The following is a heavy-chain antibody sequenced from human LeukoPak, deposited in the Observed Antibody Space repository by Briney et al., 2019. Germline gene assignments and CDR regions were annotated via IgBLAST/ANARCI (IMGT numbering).Heavy chain of an antibody. CDR1: GGSISSGNYY. J-gene: IGHJ4*02. Sequence: SETLSLTCTVSGGSISSGNYYWSWIRQPAGKGLEWIGRIYTSGSTNYNPSLKSRVTMSVDTSKNQFSLKVTSVTAADTAVYYCAREKGDDFWTPASPFFDYWGQGTLVTVSS. CDR2: IYTSGST. CDR3: AREKGDDFWTPASPFFDY. V-gene: IGHV4-61*02. D-gene: IGHD3-3*01.